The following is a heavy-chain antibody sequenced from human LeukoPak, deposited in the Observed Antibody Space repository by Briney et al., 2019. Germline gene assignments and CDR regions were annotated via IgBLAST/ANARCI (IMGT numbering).Heavy chain of an antibody. CDR1: GFTFDDYA. D-gene: IGHD2-2*01. V-gene: IGHV3-23*01. CDR3: AKDDGIVVVPAAIGY. J-gene: IGHJ4*02. CDR2: ISGSGGST. Sequence: PGRSLRLSCAASGFTFDDYAMHWVRQAPGKGLEWVSGISGSGGSTYYADSVKGRFTISRDNSKNTLYLQMNSLRAEDTAVYYCAKDDGIVVVPAAIGYWGQGTLVTVSS.